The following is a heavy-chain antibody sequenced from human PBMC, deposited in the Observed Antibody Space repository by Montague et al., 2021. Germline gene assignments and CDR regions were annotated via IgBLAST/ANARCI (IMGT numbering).Heavy chain of an antibody. CDR1: GFTFGTYA. Sequence: SLRLSCAASGFTFGTYAMSWVRQAPGKGLEWVSGISGGGGSIYYADSVKGRFTISRDNSKSTLYLQMSSLRAEDTAVYYCVKDPRGPYYPPYAMDFWGQGTTVTVSS. CDR3: VKDPRGPYYPPYAMDF. V-gene: IGHV3-23*01. J-gene: IGHJ6*02. D-gene: IGHD2-2*01. CDR2: ISGGGGSI.